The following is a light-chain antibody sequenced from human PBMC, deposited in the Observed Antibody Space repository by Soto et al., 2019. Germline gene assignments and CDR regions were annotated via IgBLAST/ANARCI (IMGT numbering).Light chain of an antibody. J-gene: IGKJ2*01. V-gene: IGKV3-20*01. Sequence: EIVLTQSPGTLFFSPGERATLSCRASQSVSSSYLAWYQQKPGQAPRLLIYGASSRATGIPDRFSGSGSGTDFTLTISRREPEDFAVYYCQQYGSSPPYTVGQGTKLEIK. CDR2: GAS. CDR3: QQYGSSPPYT. CDR1: QSVSSSY.